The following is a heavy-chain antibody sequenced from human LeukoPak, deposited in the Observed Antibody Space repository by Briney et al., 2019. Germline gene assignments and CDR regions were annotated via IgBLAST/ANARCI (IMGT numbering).Heavy chain of an antibody. J-gene: IGHJ4*02. D-gene: IGHD1-26*01. CDR3: AKAERFSGTKTPDY. CDR1: GFTFNTYA. CDR2: ISGSGRNT. Sequence: GGSLRLSCAASGFTFNTYAMSWVRQAPGKGLEWVSVISGSGRNTIYADSVKGRFTISRDNSKNTLYLQMNSLRAEDTAVYFCAKAERFSGTKTPDYWGQGTLVTVAS. V-gene: IGHV3-23*01.